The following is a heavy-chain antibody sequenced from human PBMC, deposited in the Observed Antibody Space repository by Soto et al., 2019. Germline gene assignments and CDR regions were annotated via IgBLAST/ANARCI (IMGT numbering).Heavy chain of an antibody. Sequence: GGSLRLSCAASGFTVSSNYMSWVRQAPGKGLEWVSVIYSGGSTYYADSVKGRFTISRHNSKNTLYLQMNSLRAEDTAVYYCAKVPLGLRFPRGYYFDYWGQGTLVTVSS. J-gene: IGHJ4*02. CDR2: IYSGGST. D-gene: IGHD3-3*01. V-gene: IGHV3-53*01. CDR3: AKVPLGLRFPRGYYFDY. CDR1: GFTVSSNY.